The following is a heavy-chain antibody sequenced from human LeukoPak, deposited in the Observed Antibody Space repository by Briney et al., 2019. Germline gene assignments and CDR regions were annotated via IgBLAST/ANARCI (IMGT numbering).Heavy chain of an antibody. J-gene: IGHJ4*02. Sequence: PGGSLRLSCAVSGFIFSSNWMSWVRQAPGKGLEWVANIKQDGSERYYVDSVKGRFTISRDIAKNSLYLQMNSLRAEDTAVYYCARVLRYFDWLTDYFDYWGQGTLVTVSS. CDR2: IKQDGSER. V-gene: IGHV3-7*01. CDR3: ARVLRYFDWLTDYFDY. CDR1: GFIFSSNW. D-gene: IGHD3-9*01.